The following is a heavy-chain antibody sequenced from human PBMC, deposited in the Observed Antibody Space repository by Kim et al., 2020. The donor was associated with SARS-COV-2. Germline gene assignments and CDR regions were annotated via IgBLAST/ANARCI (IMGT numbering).Heavy chain of an antibody. V-gene: IGHV1-69*13. CDR3: ARGCRQQLVPFDY. D-gene: IGHD6-13*01. Sequence: SVKVSCKASGGTFSSYAISWVRQAPGQGLEWMGGIIPIFGTANYAQKFQGRVTITADESTSTAYMELSSLRSEDTAVYYCARGCRQQLVPFDYWGQGTLVTVSS. J-gene: IGHJ4*02. CDR2: IIPIFGTA. CDR1: GGTFSSYA.